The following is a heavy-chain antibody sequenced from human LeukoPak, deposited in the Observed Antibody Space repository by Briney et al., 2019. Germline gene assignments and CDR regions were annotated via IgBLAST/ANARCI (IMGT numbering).Heavy chain of an antibody. V-gene: IGHV4-30-2*01. CDR2: IYHSGST. J-gene: IGHJ4*02. Sequence: PSETLSLTCTISGGSISSGGYYWSWIRQPPGKGLEWIGYIYHSGSTYYNPSLKSRVTISVDRSKNQFSLKLSSVTAADTAVYYCARGGTSAWIQPTRWGQGTLVTVSS. CDR3: ARGGTSAWIQPTR. CDR1: GGSISSGGYY. D-gene: IGHD5-18*01.